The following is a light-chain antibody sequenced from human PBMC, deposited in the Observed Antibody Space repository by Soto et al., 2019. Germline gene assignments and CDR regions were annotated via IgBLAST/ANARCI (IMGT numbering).Light chain of an antibody. Sequence: QSALTQPRSVSGSPGQSVTISCTGTSSDVGAYDYVSWYQQDPGKAPKVLIYDVSGRPSGVPDRFSGSKSDNTASLTISGLQAEDEADYYCSSYAGSYTFVVFGGGTKLTVL. CDR2: DVS. CDR3: SSYAGSYTFVV. V-gene: IGLV2-11*01. J-gene: IGLJ2*01. CDR1: SSDVGAYDY.